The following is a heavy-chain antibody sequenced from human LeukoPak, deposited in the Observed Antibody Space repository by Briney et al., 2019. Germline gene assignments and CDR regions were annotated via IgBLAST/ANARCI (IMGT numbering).Heavy chain of an antibody. CDR3: ARESISGHRDFDY. V-gene: IGHV3-48*01. Sequence: GGSLRLSCAASGFTFSGYSMNWVRQAPGKELEWLSYISSGSRTIYYADSVKGRFTVSRDNAKNSLYLQMNSLRAEDTAVYYCARESISGHRDFDYWGQGALVTVPS. CDR1: GFTFSGYS. J-gene: IGHJ4*02. D-gene: IGHD1-26*01. CDR2: ISSGSRTI.